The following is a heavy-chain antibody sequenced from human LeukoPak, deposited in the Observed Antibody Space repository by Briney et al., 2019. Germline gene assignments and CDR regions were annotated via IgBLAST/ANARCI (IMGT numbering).Heavy chain of an antibody. D-gene: IGHD3-10*01. CDR1: GFTFSSYS. J-gene: IGHJ5*02. CDR2: ISSSSSYI. CDR3: ASVLLWFGELFGFDP. Sequence: PGGSLRLSCTASGFTFSSYSMNWVRQAPGKGLEWVSSISSSSSYIYYADSVKGRFTISRDNAKNSLYLQMNRLRAEDTAVYYCASVLLWFGELFGFDPWGQGTLVTVSS. V-gene: IGHV3-21*01.